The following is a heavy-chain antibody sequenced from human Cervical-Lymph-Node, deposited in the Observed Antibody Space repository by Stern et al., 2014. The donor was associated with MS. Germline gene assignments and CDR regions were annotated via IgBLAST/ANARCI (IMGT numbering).Heavy chain of an antibody. D-gene: IGHD3-16*01. J-gene: IGHJ4*02. CDR3: ARGSDGAAMPY. V-gene: IGHV7-4-1*02. Sequence: QVQLVQSGSELKKPGASVNVSCTAAGYIFTAYAMNWVRQAPGQGLEWMGWIHTKTGNPTYAQGFTGRFVFSLDTSVSKAFLQINSLKAEDTAVYYCARGSDGAAMPYWGQGSLVTVSS. CDR1: GYIFTAYA. CDR2: IHTKTGNP.